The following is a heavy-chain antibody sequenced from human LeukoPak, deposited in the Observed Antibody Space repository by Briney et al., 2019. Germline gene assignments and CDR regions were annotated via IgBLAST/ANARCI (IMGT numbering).Heavy chain of an antibody. Sequence: SETLSLTCTVSGGSISSGSYYWSWIRQPAGKGLEWIGRTYTSGSTNYNPSLKSRVTISVDTSKNQFSLKLSSVTAADTAVYYCARVAFWGNGAFDYWGQGTLVTVSS. CDR2: TYTSGST. V-gene: IGHV4-61*02. D-gene: IGHD7-27*01. J-gene: IGHJ4*02. CDR3: ARVAFWGNGAFDY. CDR1: GGSISSGSYY.